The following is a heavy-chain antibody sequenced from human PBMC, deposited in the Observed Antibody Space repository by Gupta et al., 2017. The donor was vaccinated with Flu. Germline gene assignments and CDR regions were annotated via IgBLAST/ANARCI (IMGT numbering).Heavy chain of an antibody. CDR1: GGSFRGHY. CDR3: ARGSAAGPGGLDY. Sequence: QVQLQQWGAGLLKPSETLSLTCAVYGGSFRGHYWSWIRQPPGKGLEWLGEIYRGGSPNYNQSLRSRVTISVDASSNQFSLRLNSVTAADTAMYYCARGSAAGPGGLDYWGQGALVAVSS. CDR2: IYRGGSP. D-gene: IGHD6-13*01. J-gene: IGHJ4*02. V-gene: IGHV4-34*01.